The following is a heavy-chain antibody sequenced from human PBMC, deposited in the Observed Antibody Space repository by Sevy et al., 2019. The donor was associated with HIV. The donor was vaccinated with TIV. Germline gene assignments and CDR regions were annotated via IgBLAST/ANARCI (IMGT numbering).Heavy chain of an antibody. CDR2: IIPIFGTA. CDR3: AGEMYDSSGYSEVYYFDY. J-gene: IGHJ4*02. V-gene: IGHV1-69*13. Sequence: ASVKVSCKASGGTFSSYAISWVRQAPGQGLEWMGGIIPIFGTANYAQKFQGRVTITADESTSTAYMELSSLRSEDTAVYYCAGEMYDSSGYSEVYYFDYWGQGTLVTVSS. CDR1: GGTFSSYA. D-gene: IGHD3-22*01.